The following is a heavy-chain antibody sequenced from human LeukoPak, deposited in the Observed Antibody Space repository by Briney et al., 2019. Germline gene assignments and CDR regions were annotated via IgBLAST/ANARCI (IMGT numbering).Heavy chain of an antibody. Sequence: ASVKVSCKASGYTFTDYYMHWVRQAPGQGLEWMGIINPSGGSTSYAQKFQGRATMTRDTSTSTVYMELSSLRSEDTAVYYCASPLGEDGYNHWGQGTLVTVSS. J-gene: IGHJ4*02. V-gene: IGHV1-46*01. CDR2: INPSGGST. CDR3: ASPLGEDGYNH. CDR1: GYTFTDYY. D-gene: IGHD5-24*01.